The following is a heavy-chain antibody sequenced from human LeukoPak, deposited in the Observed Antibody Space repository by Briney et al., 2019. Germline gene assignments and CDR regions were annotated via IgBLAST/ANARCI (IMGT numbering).Heavy chain of an antibody. V-gene: IGHV4-4*07. CDR3: ARTTMVRSRGNRYYFDY. CDR1: GGSISSYY. D-gene: IGHD3-10*01. J-gene: IGHJ4*02. CDR2: IYTSGST. Sequence: SETLSLTCTVSGGSISSYYWSWIRQPAGKGLEWIGRIYTSGSTNYNPSLKSRVTKSVDTSKNQFSLKLSSVTAADTAVYYCARTTMVRSRGNRYYFDYWGQGTLVTVSS.